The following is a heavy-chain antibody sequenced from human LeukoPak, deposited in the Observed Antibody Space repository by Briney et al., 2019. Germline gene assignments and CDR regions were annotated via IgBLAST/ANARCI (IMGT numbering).Heavy chain of an antibody. Sequence: GGSLRLSCAASGFSFTTYALSWVRQAPGKGLEWISVVSGSGNTIYYADSVKGRFTISRDNSKNTLYLQMNSLRAEDTAVYYCANRNYDSSGYYLDYWGQGTLVTVSS. CDR1: GFSFTTYA. CDR3: ANRNYDSSGYYLDY. CDR2: VSGSGNTI. D-gene: IGHD3-22*01. V-gene: IGHV3-23*01. J-gene: IGHJ4*02.